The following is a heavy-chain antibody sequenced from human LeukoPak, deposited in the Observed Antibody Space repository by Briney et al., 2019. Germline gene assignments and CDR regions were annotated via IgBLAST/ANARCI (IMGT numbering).Heavy chain of an antibody. CDR3: ARSPEWLRNAFDI. D-gene: IGHD5-12*01. V-gene: IGHV4-59*01. J-gene: IGHJ3*02. CDR1: GASTSHFY. CDR2: MHDSGST. Sequence: PSETLSLTCTVSGASTSHFYWNWIRQPPGKGLEWIGYMHDSGSTKHNPSLKSRVSISIDTSKNQVSLQLTSVTAADTAIYYCARSPEWLRNAFDIWGQGTVVSVSS.